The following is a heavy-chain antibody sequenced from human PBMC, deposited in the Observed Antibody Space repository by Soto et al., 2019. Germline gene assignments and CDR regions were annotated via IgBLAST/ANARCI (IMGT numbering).Heavy chain of an antibody. J-gene: IGHJ3*02. Sequence: GALRLSCAASGLTVSNNYMSWVRQAPGKGLEWVSVIYSGDTTYYADSVKGRFTISRDNSKNTLYLQMNSLRAEDTAVYYCARDRATLDGFDIWGQGTMVTVSS. V-gene: IGHV3-66*01. CDR1: GLTVSNNY. CDR3: ARDRATLDGFDI. CDR2: IYSGDTT. D-gene: IGHD2-15*01.